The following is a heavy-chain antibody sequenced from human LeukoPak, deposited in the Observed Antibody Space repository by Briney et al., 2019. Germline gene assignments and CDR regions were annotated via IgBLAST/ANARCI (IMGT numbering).Heavy chain of an antibody. D-gene: IGHD2-21*02. V-gene: IGHV1-69*04. CDR1: GGTFSSYG. CDR3: ARLVVTAIPVLDS. J-gene: IGHJ4*02. Sequence: EASVKVSCKASGGTFSSYGISWVRQAPGQGLEWMLRIIPILGIASCAQKFQGRVTITADKSTSTAYMELSSLRSEDSAVYYCARLVVTAIPVLDSWGLGTLVTVSS. CDR2: IIPILGIA.